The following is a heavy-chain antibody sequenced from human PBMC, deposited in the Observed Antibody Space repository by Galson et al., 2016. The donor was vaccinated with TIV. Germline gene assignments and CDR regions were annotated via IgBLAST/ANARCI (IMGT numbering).Heavy chain of an antibody. Sequence: TLSLTCAVFDGSLRGYFWAWIRQPPGKGLEWIGEIIHSGSTNYNPSLKSRVVVSLGTSNNQFSLSLSSVTAADTALYYCVRRMLVVPTGRLRTSGGVFELRGQGTEVTDSP. CDR3: VRRMLVVPTGRLRTSGGVFEL. J-gene: IGHJ3*01. CDR2: IIHSGST. V-gene: IGHV4-34*12. CDR1: DGSLRGYF. D-gene: IGHD2-2*01.